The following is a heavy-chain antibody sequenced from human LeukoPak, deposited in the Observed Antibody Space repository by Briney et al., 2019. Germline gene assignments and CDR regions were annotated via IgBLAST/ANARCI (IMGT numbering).Heavy chain of an antibody. CDR1: GYIFTSYG. J-gene: IGHJ4*02. CDR3: ARAQNTLLLDY. Sequence: ASVKVFCKASGYIFTSYGIIWVRQAPGQGLQWMGWISAHNGNTNYAQKLQGRVTMTTDTSTSTVYMELRSLRSDTTAVYYCARAQNTLLLDYWGQGTLVTLSS. CDR2: ISAHNGNT. V-gene: IGHV1-18*01. D-gene: IGHD2/OR15-2a*01.